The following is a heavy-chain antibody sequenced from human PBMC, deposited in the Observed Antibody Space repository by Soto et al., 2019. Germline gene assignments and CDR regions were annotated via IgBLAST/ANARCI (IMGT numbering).Heavy chain of an antibody. CDR1: GFTFSSYG. J-gene: IGHJ6*03. CDR3: ARDNDIESYYYMDV. D-gene: IGHD3-9*01. Sequence: GGSLRLSCAASGFTFSSYGMHWVRQAPGKGLEWVAVIWYDGSNKYYADSVKGRFTISRDNSKNTLYLQMNSLRAEDTAVYYCARDNDIESYYYMDVWGKGTTVTVSS. V-gene: IGHV3-33*01. CDR2: IWYDGSNK.